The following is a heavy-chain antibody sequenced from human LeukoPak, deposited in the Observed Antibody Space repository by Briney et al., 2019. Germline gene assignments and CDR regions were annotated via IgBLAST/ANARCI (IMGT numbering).Heavy chain of an antibody. CDR3: ARRKQELGTHHAFDI. Sequence: SETLSLTCTVSGGSIRSTAYYWNWIRQPPGKGLEWIGYIYYSGSTNYNPSLKSRVTISVDTSKNQFSLKLSSVTAADTAVYYCARRKQELGTHHAFDIWGQGTMVTVSS. V-gene: IGHV4-61*08. J-gene: IGHJ3*02. D-gene: IGHD7-27*01. CDR2: IYYSGST. CDR1: GGSIRSTAYY.